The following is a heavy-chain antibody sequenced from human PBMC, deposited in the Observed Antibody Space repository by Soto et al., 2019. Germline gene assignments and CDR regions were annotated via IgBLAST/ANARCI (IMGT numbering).Heavy chain of an antibody. CDR1: GGSISSGGYY. D-gene: IGHD6-13*01. CDR3: ARGGWARVAAAAY. CDR2: IYYRGST. V-gene: IGHV4-31*03. Sequence: QVQLQESGPGLVKPSQTLSLTCTVSGGSISSGGYYWSWIRQHPGKGLEWIGYIYYRGSTYYNPSLKSRVTISVDTSKNQFSLKLSSVTAADTAVYYCARGGWARVAAAAYWGQGTLVTVSS. J-gene: IGHJ4*02.